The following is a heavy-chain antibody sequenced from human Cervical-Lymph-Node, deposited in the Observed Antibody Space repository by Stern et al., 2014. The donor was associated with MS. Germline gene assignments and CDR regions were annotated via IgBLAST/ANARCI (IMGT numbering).Heavy chain of an antibody. Sequence: EVQLVESGGGLVQPGGSLRLSCAASGFTFSSSWMHWVRQAPGKGLVWVSHINRDGSETNYADSVKGRFTISRDNAKNTLYLQMNSLRAEDTAVYYCARDPAEWELPFDSWGQGTLVTVSS. CDR3: ARDPAEWELPFDS. V-gene: IGHV3-74*01. CDR2: INRDGSET. CDR1: GFTFSSSW. D-gene: IGHD1-26*01. J-gene: IGHJ4*02.